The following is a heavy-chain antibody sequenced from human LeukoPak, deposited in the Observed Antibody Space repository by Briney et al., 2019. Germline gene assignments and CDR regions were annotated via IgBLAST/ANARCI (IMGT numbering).Heavy chain of an antibody. CDR3: ARLGFSSRGTHTTSPLGSYYYYYMDV. CDR2: IYTSGST. J-gene: IGHJ6*03. CDR1: GGSISSSSYY. Sequence: SETLFLTCTVSGGSISSSSYYWGWIRQPPGKGLEWIGYIYTSGSTNYNPSLKSRVTISVDTSKNQFSLKLSSVTAADTAVCYCARLGFSSRGTHTTSPLGSYYYYYMDVWGKGTTVTVSS. V-gene: IGHV4-61*05. D-gene: IGHD2-2*01.